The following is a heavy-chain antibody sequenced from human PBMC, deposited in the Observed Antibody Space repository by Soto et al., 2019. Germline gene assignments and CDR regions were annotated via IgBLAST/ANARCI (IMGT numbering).Heavy chain of an antibody. CDR3: ARGGPYYYDSSGWSYYYYYGMGV. J-gene: IGHJ6*02. CDR2: IYYSGST. Sequence: PSETLSLTCTVSGGSISSYYWSWIRQPPGKGLEWIGYIYYSGSTNYNPSLKSRVTISVDTSKNQFSLKLSSVTAADTAVYYCARGGPYYYDSSGWSYYYYYGMGVWGQGTTVTVSS. CDR1: GGSISSYY. D-gene: IGHD3-22*01. V-gene: IGHV4-59*01.